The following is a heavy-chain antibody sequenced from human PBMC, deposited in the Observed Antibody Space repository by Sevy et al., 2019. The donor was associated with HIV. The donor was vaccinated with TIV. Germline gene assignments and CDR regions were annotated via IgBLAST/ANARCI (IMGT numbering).Heavy chain of an antibody. Sequence: ASVKVSCKASGYTFTNYYMHWVRQAPGQGLEWMERINPNSSGTNYARKFQGRVTMTRDTSISTAYMELSRLRSDDTAMYYCSTSRDLFWSTIFSHTFDYWGQGTLVTVSS. J-gene: IGHJ4*02. CDR1: GYTFTNYY. V-gene: IGHV1-2*06. CDR3: STSRDLFWSTIFSHTFDY. D-gene: IGHD3-3*01. CDR2: INPNSSGT.